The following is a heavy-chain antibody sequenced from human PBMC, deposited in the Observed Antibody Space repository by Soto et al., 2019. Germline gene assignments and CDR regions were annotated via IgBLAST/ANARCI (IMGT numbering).Heavy chain of an antibody. Sequence: GESLKISCKGSGYSFTSYWIGWVRQMPGKGLEWMGIIYPGDSDTRYSPSFQGQVTISADKSISTAYLQWSSLKASDTAMYYCARFLGTSYVLRFLEWLPYFDYWGQGTLVTVSS. V-gene: IGHV5-51*01. CDR1: GYSFTSYW. CDR2: IYPGDSDT. J-gene: IGHJ4*02. D-gene: IGHD3-3*01. CDR3: ARFLGTSYVLRFLEWLPYFDY.